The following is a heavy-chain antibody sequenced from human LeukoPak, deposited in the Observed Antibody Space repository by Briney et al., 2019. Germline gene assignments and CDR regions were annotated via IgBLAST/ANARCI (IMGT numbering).Heavy chain of an antibody. D-gene: IGHD3-16*01. CDR2: IIPIFGTA. J-gene: IGHJ3*02. V-gene: IGHV1-69*01. CDR1: GGTFSSYA. Sequence: SSVKVSCKASGGTFSSYAISWVRQAPGQGLEWMGGIIPIFGTANYAQKFQGRVTITADESTSTAYMELSSLRSEDTAVYYCAREFMLTFGGVDSAFDIWGQGTMVTVSS. CDR3: AREFMLTFGGVDSAFDI.